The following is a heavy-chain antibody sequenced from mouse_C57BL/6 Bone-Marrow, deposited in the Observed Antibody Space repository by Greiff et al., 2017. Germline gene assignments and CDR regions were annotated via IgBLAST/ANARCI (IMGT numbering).Heavy chain of an antibody. D-gene: IGHD2-3*01. V-gene: IGHV1-15*01. CDR2: IDPETGGT. J-gene: IGHJ3*01. CDR3: TRSSYDGYWPFAY. Sequence: QVQLQQSGAELVRPGASVTLSCKASGYTFTDYEMHWVKQTPVHGLEWIGAIDPETGGTAYNQKFKGKAILTADKSSSTAYMELRSLTSEDSAVYYCTRSSYDGYWPFAYWGQGTLVTVSA. CDR1: GYTFTDYE.